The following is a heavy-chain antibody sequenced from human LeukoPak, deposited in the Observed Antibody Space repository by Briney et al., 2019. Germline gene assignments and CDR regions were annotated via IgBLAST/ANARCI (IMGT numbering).Heavy chain of an antibody. Sequence: GGSLRLSCAASGFTFTTYWMSWVRQAPGKGLEWVANIKQDGSETYCVDSVKGRFTISRDNAKNSLYLQMNSLRDEDTAVYYCARGGSGYSYGKIDSWGQGILVTVSS. D-gene: IGHD5-18*01. J-gene: IGHJ4*02. V-gene: IGHV3-7*01. CDR1: GFTFTTYW. CDR3: ARGGSGYSYGKIDS. CDR2: IKQDGSET.